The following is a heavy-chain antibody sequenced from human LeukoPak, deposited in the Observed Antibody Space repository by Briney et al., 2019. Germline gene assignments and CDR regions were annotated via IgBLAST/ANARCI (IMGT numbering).Heavy chain of an antibody. CDR1: GYSISSGYY. V-gene: IGHV4-38-2*01. D-gene: IGHD3-10*01. CDR2: IYHSGRT. CDR3: ASFSYGPFDY. Sequence: PSETLSLTCAVSGYSISSGYYWGWIRQPPGKGRGWIGSIYHSGRTYYNPSLKRRLTISVDTSKNQFSLKLSSVTAADTAVYYCASFSYGPFDYWGQGTLVTVSS. J-gene: IGHJ4*02.